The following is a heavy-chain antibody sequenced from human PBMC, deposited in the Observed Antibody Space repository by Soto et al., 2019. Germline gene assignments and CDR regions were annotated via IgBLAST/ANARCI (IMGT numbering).Heavy chain of an antibody. CDR3: TSEHVVAICRRGPRGSFDY. D-gene: IGHD2-21*01. V-gene: IGHV3-21*01. CDR1: GFTFSSYT. Sequence: GGSLRLSCAASGFTFSSYTMNWVRQAPGKGLEWVSFISSGSDYIYYADSVKGRFTISRDDATNSLVLQMSSLRAEDTAVYYCTSEHVVAICRRGPRGSFDYWSQGTLVTVSS. CDR2: ISSGSDYI. J-gene: IGHJ4*02.